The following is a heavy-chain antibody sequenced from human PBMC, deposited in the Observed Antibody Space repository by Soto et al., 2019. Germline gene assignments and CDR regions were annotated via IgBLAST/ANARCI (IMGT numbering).Heavy chain of an antibody. CDR3: ARETSDSSGYYGNWFDP. CDR2: IYYSGST. D-gene: IGHD3-22*01. Sequence: KLSETLSLTCTVSGGSISSGDYYWSWIRQPPGKGLEWIGYIYYSGSTYYNPSLKSRVTISVDTSKNQFSLKLSSVTAADTAVYYCARETSDSSGYYGNWFDPWGQGTLVTVS. V-gene: IGHV4-30-4*01. CDR1: GGSISSGDYY. J-gene: IGHJ5*02.